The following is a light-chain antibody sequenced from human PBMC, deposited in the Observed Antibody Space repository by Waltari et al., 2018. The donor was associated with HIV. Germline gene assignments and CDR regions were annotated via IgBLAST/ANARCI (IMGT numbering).Light chain of an antibody. V-gene: IGLV2-14*01. CDR1: SSDVGGYNY. J-gene: IGLJ3*02. CDR3: SSYTSSSTRV. Sequence: QSALTQPASVSGSPGQSITISCTGTSSDVGGYNYFSWYQQHPGKAPKLMIYEVSNRPSGVSNRFSASKSGNTASLTISGLQAEDEADYYCSSYTSSSTRVFGGGTNLTVL. CDR2: EVS.